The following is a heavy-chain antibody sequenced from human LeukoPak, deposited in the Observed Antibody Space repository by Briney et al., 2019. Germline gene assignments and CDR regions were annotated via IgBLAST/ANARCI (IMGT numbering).Heavy chain of an antibody. CDR1: GGSISSYY. Sequence: SETLSLTCTVSGGSISSYYWSWIRQPPGKGLEWIGYIYYSGSTNYNPSLKSRVTISVDTSKNQFSLKLSSVTAADTAVYYCAGGHGSGRFDYWGQGTLVTVSS. V-gene: IGHV4-59*01. D-gene: IGHD3-10*01. J-gene: IGHJ4*02. CDR2: IYYSGST. CDR3: AGGHGSGRFDY.